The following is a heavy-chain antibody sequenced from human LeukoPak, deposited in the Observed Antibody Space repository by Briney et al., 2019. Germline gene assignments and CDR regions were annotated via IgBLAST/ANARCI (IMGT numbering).Heavy chain of an antibody. CDR3: ARGGYDYVWGSYRRNRAYYFDY. V-gene: IGHV4-39*07. D-gene: IGHD3-16*02. J-gene: IGHJ4*02. CDR1: GGSISRNTHY. CDR2: IHYCGCT. Sequence: SETLSLTCSVSGGSISRNTHYCGWIRQPPGNGLEWIGRIHYCGCTYYNPSLKSRVTISVDTSKNQFSLKQSSVTAADTAVYYCARGGYDYVWGSYRRNRAYYFDYWGQGTLVTVSS.